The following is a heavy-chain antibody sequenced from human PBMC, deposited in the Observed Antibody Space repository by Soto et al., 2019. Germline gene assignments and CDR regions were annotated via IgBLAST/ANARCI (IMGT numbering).Heavy chain of an antibody. J-gene: IGHJ6*02. D-gene: IGHD2-15*01. V-gene: IGHV1-18*04. CDR2: ISAYNGNT. Sequence: AASVKVSCKASGYTFTSYGISWVRQAPGQGLEWMGWISAYNGNTNYAQKLQGRVTMTTDTSTSTAYMELRSLGSDDTAGYYCARDQGCSGGSCYSPRVHYYYYGMDVWGQGTTVTVSS. CDR1: GYTFTSYG. CDR3: ARDQGCSGGSCYSPRVHYYYYGMDV.